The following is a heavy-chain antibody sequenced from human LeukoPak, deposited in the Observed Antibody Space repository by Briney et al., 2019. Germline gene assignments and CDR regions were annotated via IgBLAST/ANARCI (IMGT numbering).Heavy chain of an antibody. CDR2: VSGSGDRM. D-gene: IGHD6-13*01. Sequence: GGSLRLSCAASGFTSSSYALNWVRQAPGKGLEWVATVSGSGDRMYHADSVKGQFTISRDNSKNTIYLQMNSLRAEDTALYYCAKAAAAPGFDFWGQGTLVTVSS. CDR1: GFTSSSYA. CDR3: AKAAAAPGFDF. V-gene: IGHV3-23*01. J-gene: IGHJ4*02.